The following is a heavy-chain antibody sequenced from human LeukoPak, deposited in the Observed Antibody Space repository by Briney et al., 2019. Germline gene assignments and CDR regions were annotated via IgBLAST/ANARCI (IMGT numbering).Heavy chain of an antibody. CDR1: GGSISSYY. CDR3: ARENYDSSGYCDY. V-gene: IGHV4-59*12. Sequence: SETLSLTCTVSGGSISSYYWSWIRQPPGKGLEWIGEIYHSGTTIYNPSLKSRVTISVDKSRNQFSLKLSSVTAADTAVYYCARENYDSSGYCDYWGQGTLVTVSS. D-gene: IGHD3-22*01. J-gene: IGHJ4*02. CDR2: IYHSGTT.